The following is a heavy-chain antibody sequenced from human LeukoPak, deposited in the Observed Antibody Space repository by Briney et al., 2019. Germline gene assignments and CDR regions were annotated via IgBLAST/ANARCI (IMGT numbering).Heavy chain of an antibody. D-gene: IGHD3-10*01. CDR1: GYSISSGYY. Sequence: SETLSLTCAVSGYSISSGYYWGWIRQPPGKGLEWIGSIYNGGSTYYNPSLKSRVTISVDTSTNQFSLKLSSVTAADTAVYYCARGHFDLWFGEFPIDYWGQGTLVTVSS. J-gene: IGHJ4*02. V-gene: IGHV4-38-2*01. CDR3: ARGHFDLWFGEFPIDY. CDR2: IYNGGST.